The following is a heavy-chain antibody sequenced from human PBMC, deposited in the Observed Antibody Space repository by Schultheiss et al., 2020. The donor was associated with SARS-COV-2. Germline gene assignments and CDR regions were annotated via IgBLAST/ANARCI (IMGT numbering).Heavy chain of an antibody. D-gene: IGHD5-18*01. V-gene: IGHV3-21*01. CDR3: ARGIQLWLRSPFDY. CDR1: GFTFSSYS. CDR2: ISSSSSYI. J-gene: IGHJ4*02. Sequence: GGSLRLSCAASGFTFSSYSMNWVRQAPGKGLEWVSSISSSSSYIYYADSVKGRFTISRDNSKNTLYLQMNSLRAEDTAVYYCARGIQLWLRSPFDYWGQGTLVTVSS.